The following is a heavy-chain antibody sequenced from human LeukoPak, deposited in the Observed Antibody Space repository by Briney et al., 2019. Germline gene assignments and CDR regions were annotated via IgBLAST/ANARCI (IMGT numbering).Heavy chain of an antibody. CDR1: GGSFSGYY. J-gene: IGHJ6*02. CDR3: ARHCSSTSCYPYYYYYGMDV. Sequence: PSETLSLTCAVYGGSFSGYYWSWIRQPPGKGLEWIGEINHSGSTNYNPSLKSRVTISVDTSKNQFSLKLSSVTAADTAVYYCARHCSSTSCYPYYYYYGMDVWGQGTTVTVSS. V-gene: IGHV4-34*01. CDR2: INHSGST. D-gene: IGHD2-2*01.